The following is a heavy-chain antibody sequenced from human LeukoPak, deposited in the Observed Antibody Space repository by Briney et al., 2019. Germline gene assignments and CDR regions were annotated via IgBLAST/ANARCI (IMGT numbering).Heavy chain of an antibody. CDR1: GGTFSSYA. V-gene: IGHV1-69*04. D-gene: IGHD3-22*01. Sequence: SVKVSYKASGGTFSSYAISWVRQAPGQGLEWMGRIIPILGIANYAQKFQGRVTITADKSTSTAYMELSSLRSEDTAVYYCARVAMEYDSSPYDAFDIWGQGTMVTVSS. CDR3: ARVAMEYDSSPYDAFDI. CDR2: IIPILGIA. J-gene: IGHJ3*02.